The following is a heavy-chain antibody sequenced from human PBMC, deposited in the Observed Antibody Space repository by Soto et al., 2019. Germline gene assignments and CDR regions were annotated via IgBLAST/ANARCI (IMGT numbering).Heavy chain of an antibody. Sequence: QVHLVQSGPEVKKPGASVRVSCKASGYIFSSYGISWVRQAPGQGLEWMGWISGYNGDTHSAQKFQDRVTLTTDTPTTTAYMELRSLRSDDTALYFCARDRLPGTVYSDFWGGGSRWFNPWGQGTLVTVSS. CDR2: ISGYNGDT. CDR3: ARDRLPGTVYSDFWGGGSRWFNP. J-gene: IGHJ5*02. D-gene: IGHD3-3*01. V-gene: IGHV1-18*04. CDR1: GYIFSSYG.